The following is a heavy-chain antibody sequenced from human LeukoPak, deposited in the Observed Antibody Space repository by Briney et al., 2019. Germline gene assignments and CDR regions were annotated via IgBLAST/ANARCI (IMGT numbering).Heavy chain of an antibody. Sequence: ASETLSLTCTVSGGSISSSSYYWGWIRQPPRKGLEWIGSIYYSGSTYYNPSLKSRVTISVDTSKNQFSLKLSSVTAADTAVYYCARGRYGDWGPRNWFDPWGQGTLVTVSS. J-gene: IGHJ5*02. CDR1: GGSISSSSYY. V-gene: IGHV4-39*07. D-gene: IGHD4-17*01. CDR3: ARGRYGDWGPRNWFDP. CDR2: IYYSGST.